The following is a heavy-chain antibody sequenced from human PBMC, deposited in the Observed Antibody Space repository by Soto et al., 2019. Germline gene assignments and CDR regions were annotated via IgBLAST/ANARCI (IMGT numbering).Heavy chain of an antibody. D-gene: IGHD3-10*01. V-gene: IGHV3-23*01. J-gene: IGHJ2*01. CDR2: ISGSGAKT. CDR1: GFTFSSYA. CDR3: AKERDSSGYFDL. Sequence: EAQLLESGGDLAQPGGSLRLSCAASGFTFSSYAMSWVRQAPGKGLEWVSAISGSGAKTYYADSVKGRFTTSRDNSKNTVYLQMNSLRAEDTAVYYCAKERDSSGYFDLWGRGTLATVSS.